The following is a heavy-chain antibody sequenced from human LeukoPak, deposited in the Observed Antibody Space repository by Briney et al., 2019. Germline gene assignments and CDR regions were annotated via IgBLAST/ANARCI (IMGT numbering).Heavy chain of an antibody. CDR3: ARDLRWSHYWYFDL. CDR1: GSTFSSYG. D-gene: IGHD2-15*01. CDR2: IWYDGSNK. V-gene: IGHV3-33*01. J-gene: IGHJ2*01. Sequence: GRSLRLSCAASGSTFSSYGMHWVRQAPGKGLEWVAVIWYDGSNKYYADSVKGRFTISRDNSKNTLYLQMNSLRAEDTAVYYCARDLRWSHYWYFDLWGRGTLVTVSS.